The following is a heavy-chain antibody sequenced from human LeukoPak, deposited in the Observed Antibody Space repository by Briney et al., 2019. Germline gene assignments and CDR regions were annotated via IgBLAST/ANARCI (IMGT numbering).Heavy chain of an antibody. CDR2: IYDSGRA. Sequence: SQTLSLTCAVSGVSISTGGYSWSWIRQPPGKTLEWIGYIYDSGRAYYNPSLKSRVTISMDTSSNHFSLKLRSVTAADTAVYYCVRDIYDDNNWGQGTLVTVSS. CDR3: VRDIYDDNN. D-gene: IGHD3-16*01. J-gene: IGHJ4*02. V-gene: IGHV4-30-4*07. CDR1: GVSISTGGYS.